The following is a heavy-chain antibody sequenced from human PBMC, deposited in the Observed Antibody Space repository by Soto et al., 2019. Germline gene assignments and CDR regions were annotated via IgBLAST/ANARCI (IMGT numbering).Heavy chain of an antibody. Sequence: QVQLQQSGAEVRKPGAAVTISCKASGYRFTEYALHWVRQAPGQSLEWMGWIITGNGDTKYSHKFQGRITISRDTSPSTVYMDLRDLRSEDTAVYYCARDIGSGSYFNSNNWFDPWGQGSLVTVSS. J-gene: IGHJ5*02. V-gene: IGHV1-3*04. D-gene: IGHD3-10*01. CDR3: ARDIGSGSYFNSNNWFDP. CDR2: IITGNGDT. CDR1: GYRFTEYA.